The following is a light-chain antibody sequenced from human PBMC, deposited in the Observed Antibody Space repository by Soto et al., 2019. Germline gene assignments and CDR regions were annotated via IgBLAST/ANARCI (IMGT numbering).Light chain of an antibody. V-gene: IGLV2-14*01. CDR3: SSYTSSSTPVV. Sequence: QSVLTQPASVCGSPGQSITISCTGTSSDVGGYNYVSWYQQHPGKAPKLMIYDVSNRPSGVSNRFSGSKSGNTASLTISGLQAEDEAEYYCSSYTSSSTPVVFGGGTKVTVL. CDR2: DVS. J-gene: IGLJ2*01. CDR1: SSDVGGYNY.